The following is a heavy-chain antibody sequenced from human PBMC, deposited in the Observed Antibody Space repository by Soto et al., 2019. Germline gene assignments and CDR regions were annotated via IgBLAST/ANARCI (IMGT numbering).Heavy chain of an antibody. CDR3: ETDGRGIGWTEH. Sequence: TXALTGSVSVFSIVIGGYSGSGIRQPPGKGLEWIGYIYHSGSTYYNPSLKSRVTISLDRSKNHFSLKLSSVNAADTAVYYCETDGRGIGWTEHWGQGTLVTVSS. CDR1: VFSIVIGGYS. V-gene: IGHV4-30-2*01. D-gene: IGHD1-1*01. J-gene: IGHJ4*02. CDR2: IYHSGST.